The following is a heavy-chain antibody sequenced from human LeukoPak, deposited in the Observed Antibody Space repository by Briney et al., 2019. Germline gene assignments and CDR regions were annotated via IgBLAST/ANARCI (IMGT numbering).Heavy chain of an antibody. Sequence: PGGSLRLPCAASGFTFSTYTMSWVRQAPGKGLEWFSAMSGSDDYIYYADSVKGRFTISRDNSKNTLYLQMNSLRAGDTAVYYCAKEVLDYEIPYWYFDLWGRGTLVTVSS. CDR1: GFTFSTYT. J-gene: IGHJ2*01. CDR2: MSGSDDYI. D-gene: IGHD4-17*01. V-gene: IGHV3-23*01. CDR3: AKEVLDYEIPYWYFDL.